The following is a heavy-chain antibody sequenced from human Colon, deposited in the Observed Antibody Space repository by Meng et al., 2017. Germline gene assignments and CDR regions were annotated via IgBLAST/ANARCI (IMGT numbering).Heavy chain of an antibody. J-gene: IGHJ4*02. V-gene: IGHV4-4*02. CDR1: CRFIRRSHE. CDR3: ARHGGWHFDY. D-gene: IGHD6-19*01. CDR2: IYLSGSP. Sequence: QGSAPVLREPSGSLSPTYGVSCRFIRRSHEWGVVRQPPGKGLEWFGQIYLSGSPSYNPSLESRVTISVDKSKNQLSLRLTSVTAADTAIYYCARHGGWHFDYWGQGTLVTVSS.